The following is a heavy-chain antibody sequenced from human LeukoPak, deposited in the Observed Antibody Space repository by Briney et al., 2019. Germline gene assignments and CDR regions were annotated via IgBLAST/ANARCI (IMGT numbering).Heavy chain of an antibody. Sequence: PGGSLRLSCAASGFTFSGYAVSWVRQPPGKGLQWVSAISGSGGSTYYADPVKGRFTISRANSKNTLFLQINSLRVEDAAVYYWAKSDSSSWSRNWFDPWGQGTLVTVSS. J-gene: IGHJ5*02. V-gene: IGHV3-23*01. CDR3: AKSDSSSWSRNWFDP. D-gene: IGHD6-13*01. CDR1: GFTFSGYA. CDR2: ISGSGGST.